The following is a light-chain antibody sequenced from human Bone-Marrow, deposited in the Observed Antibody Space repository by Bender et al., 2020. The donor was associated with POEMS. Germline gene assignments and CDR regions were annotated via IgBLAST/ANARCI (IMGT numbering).Light chain of an antibody. Sequence: QSALTQPASVSGSPGQSITISCTGTSNDVGNYNLVPWYQQHPGKAPKFMILEVTKRPSGVSNRFSGSKSGSTASLTISGLQAEDEADYYCSSYTSGSTLVVFGGGTKLTV. CDR3: SSYTSGSTLVV. CDR2: EVT. V-gene: IGLV2-14*02. CDR1: SNDVGNYNL. J-gene: IGLJ3*02.